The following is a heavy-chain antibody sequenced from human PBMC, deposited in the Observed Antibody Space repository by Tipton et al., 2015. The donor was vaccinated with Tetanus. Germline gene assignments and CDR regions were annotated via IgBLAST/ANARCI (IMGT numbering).Heavy chain of an antibody. D-gene: IGHD4-17*01. J-gene: IGHJ3*02. V-gene: IGHV4-34*01. Sequence: TLSLTCAVYGGSFSGYYWSWIRQPPGQGLEWIGEINHSGSTNYSPSLKSRVTISVDTSKNQFSLKLSSVTAADTAVYYCARFAVTTPQDAFDIWGQGTMVTVSS. CDR2: INHSGST. CDR1: GGSFSGYY. CDR3: ARFAVTTPQDAFDI.